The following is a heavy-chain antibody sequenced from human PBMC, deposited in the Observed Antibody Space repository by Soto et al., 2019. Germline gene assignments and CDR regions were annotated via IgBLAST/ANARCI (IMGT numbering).Heavy chain of an antibody. CDR1: GFTFSSYW. CDR3: ARDNWNSAFDP. CDR2: IKQDGSEK. D-gene: IGHD1-7*01. Sequence: GGSLRLSCAASGFTFSSYWMSWVRQAPGKGLEWVANIKQDGSEKYYVESVKGRFTISRDNAKNSVYLQMNRLIAEETAVYYCARDNWNSAFDPWGQGTMVTVSS. V-gene: IGHV3-7*01. J-gene: IGHJ3*01.